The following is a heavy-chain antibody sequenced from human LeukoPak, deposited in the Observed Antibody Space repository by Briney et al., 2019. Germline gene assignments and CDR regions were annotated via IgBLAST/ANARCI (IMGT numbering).Heavy chain of an antibody. Sequence: GGSLRLSCAASGFTFSSYWMHWVRQAPGKGLVWVSRINSDGSSTNYADSVKGRFTISRDNAKNTLYLQMNSLRAEDTAVYYCAALIIGRPFDYWGQGTLVIVSS. J-gene: IGHJ4*02. D-gene: IGHD1-26*01. CDR2: INSDGSST. CDR3: AALIIGRPFDY. CDR1: GFTFSSYW. V-gene: IGHV3-74*01.